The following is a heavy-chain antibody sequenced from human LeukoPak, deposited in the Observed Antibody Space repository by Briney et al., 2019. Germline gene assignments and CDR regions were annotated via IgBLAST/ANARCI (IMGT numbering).Heavy chain of an antibody. J-gene: IGHJ1*01. Sequence: GGSLRLSCAASGFTFSSYSMNWVRQAPGKGLEWVSYISSSSSTIYYADSVKGRFTISRDNAKNSLYLQMNSLRAEDTAVYYCARGCGGDCPNAEYFHHWGQGTLVTVSS. V-gene: IGHV3-48*04. CDR2: ISSSSSTI. D-gene: IGHD2-21*02. CDR3: ARGCGGDCPNAEYFHH. CDR1: GFTFSSYS.